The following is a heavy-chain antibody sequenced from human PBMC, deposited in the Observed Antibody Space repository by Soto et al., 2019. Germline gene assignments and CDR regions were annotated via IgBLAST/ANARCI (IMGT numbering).Heavy chain of an antibody. J-gene: IGHJ4*02. Sequence: GGSLRLSCTASGFTLDDYAMHWVRQAPGKGLEWVSGISWNSGTIDYADSVQGRFTVSRDNAKNSLYLKMNSLRTDHKAFYHCAKDARRPSSTYFFDSWGQGTLVTVSS. CDR3: AKDARRPSSTYFFDS. CDR1: GFTLDDYA. CDR2: ISWNSGTI. V-gene: IGHV3-9*01.